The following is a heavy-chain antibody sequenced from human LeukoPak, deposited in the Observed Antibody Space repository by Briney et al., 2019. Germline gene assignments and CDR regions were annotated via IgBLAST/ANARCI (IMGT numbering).Heavy chain of an antibody. Sequence: SETLSLTCTVSGGSISSYYWSWIRQPPGKGLEWIGYIYYSGSTNYNPSLKSRVTISVDTSKNQFSLKLSSVTAADTAVYYCARDKGLAATGHWYFDLWGRGTLVTVSS. CDR3: ARDKGLAATGHWYFDL. J-gene: IGHJ2*01. CDR2: IYYSGST. CDR1: GGSISSYY. V-gene: IGHV4-59*01. D-gene: IGHD6-13*01.